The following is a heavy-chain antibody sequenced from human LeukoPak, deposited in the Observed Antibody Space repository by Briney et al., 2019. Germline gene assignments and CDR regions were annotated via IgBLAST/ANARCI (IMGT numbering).Heavy chain of an antibody. Sequence: GGSLRLSCAASGFTFGSYSMNWVRQAPGKGLEWVSSISSSSSYIYYADSVKGRFTISRDNAKNSLYLQMNSLRAEDTAVYYCAREVAAPYFDYWGQGTLVTVSS. CDR3: AREVAAPYFDY. CDR2: ISSSSSYI. D-gene: IGHD6-19*01. CDR1: GFTFGSYS. J-gene: IGHJ4*02. V-gene: IGHV3-21*01.